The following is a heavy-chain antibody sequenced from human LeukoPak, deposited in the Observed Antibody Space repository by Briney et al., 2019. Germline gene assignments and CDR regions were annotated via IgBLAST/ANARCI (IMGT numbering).Heavy chain of an antibody. V-gene: IGHV3-11*01. CDR3: AREDVHTARYFDY. Sequence: KGLEXXSYISSSGSTIYYADSVKGRFTISRDNAKNSLYLQMNSLRAEDTAVYYCAREDVHTARYFDYWGQGTLVTVSS. J-gene: IGHJ4*02. D-gene: IGHD5-18*01. CDR2: ISSSGSTI.